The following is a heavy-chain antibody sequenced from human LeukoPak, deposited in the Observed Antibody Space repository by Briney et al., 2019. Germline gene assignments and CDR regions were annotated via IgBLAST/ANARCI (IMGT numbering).Heavy chain of an antibody. CDR1: GGSISSYY. CDR2: IYYSGST. CDR3: ARDNIAVAGTPFDY. Sequence: SETLSLTCTVSGGSISSYYWSWIRQPPGKGLEWIGYIYYSGSTNYNPSLKSRVTISVDTSKNQFSLKLSSVTAADTAVYYCARDNIAVAGTPFDYWGQGTLVTVSS. V-gene: IGHV4-59*01. D-gene: IGHD6-19*01. J-gene: IGHJ4*02.